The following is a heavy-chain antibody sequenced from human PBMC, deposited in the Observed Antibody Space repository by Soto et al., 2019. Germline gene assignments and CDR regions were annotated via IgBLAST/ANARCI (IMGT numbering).Heavy chain of an antibody. Sequence: QVQLQESGPGLVKPSETLSLTCTVSGGSISVYYWSWIRQPPGKGLEWIGYIYYSGSTNYNPSLKSRVTISVDTSKNQFSLKVSSVTAADTAVYYCARGGWRHIDYWGQGTLVTVSS. CDR3: ARGGWRHIDY. CDR2: IYYSGST. V-gene: IGHV4-59*08. D-gene: IGHD3-3*01. J-gene: IGHJ4*02. CDR1: GGSISVYY.